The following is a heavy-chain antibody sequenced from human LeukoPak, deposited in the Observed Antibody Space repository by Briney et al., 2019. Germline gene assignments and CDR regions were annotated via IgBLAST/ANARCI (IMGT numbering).Heavy chain of an antibody. CDR2: IYHSGST. CDR3: ARGFQDYYDSSGYYYVVYDY. D-gene: IGHD3-22*01. V-gene: IGHV4-30-2*01. Sequence: SETLSLTCAVSVGSINSGGYSWSWIRQPPGRGLEWIGYIYHSGSTYYNPSLKSRVTISVDRSKNQFSLKLSSVTAADTAVYYCARGFQDYYDSSGYYYVVYDYWGQGTLVTVSS. J-gene: IGHJ4*02. CDR1: VGSINSGGYS.